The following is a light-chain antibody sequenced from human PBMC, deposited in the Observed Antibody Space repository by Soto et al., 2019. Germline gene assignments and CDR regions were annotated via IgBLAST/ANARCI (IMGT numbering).Light chain of an antibody. CDR1: QSVSSSY. CDR2: GAS. CDR3: QYYGSSSWT. V-gene: IGKV3-20*01. Sequence: EIVLTQSPGTLSPSPGERATLSCRASQSVSSSYLAWYQHKPGQAPRLLIYGASRRATGIPERFRGTGSGTDFTLTISRLEPDDFAVYYCQYYGSSSWTFGQGTKVDIK. J-gene: IGKJ1*01.